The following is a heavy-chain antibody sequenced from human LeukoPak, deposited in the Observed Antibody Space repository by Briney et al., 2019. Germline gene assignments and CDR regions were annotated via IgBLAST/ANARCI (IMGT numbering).Heavy chain of an antibody. J-gene: IGHJ4*02. V-gene: IGHV4-4*09. CDR2: IYTSGST. Sequence: SGTLSLTCTVSGGSISSYYWSWIRQPPGKGLEWIGYIYTSGSTNYNPSFKSRVTISVDTSKNQFSLKLSSVTAADTAVYYCAQYYYDSSGYSYFDYWGQGTLVTVSS. CDR3: AQYYYDSSGYSYFDY. CDR1: GGSISSYY. D-gene: IGHD3-22*01.